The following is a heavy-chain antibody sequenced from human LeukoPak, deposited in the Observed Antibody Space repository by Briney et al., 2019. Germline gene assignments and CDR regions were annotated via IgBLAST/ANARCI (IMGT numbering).Heavy chain of an antibody. CDR1: GYTFTGYY. D-gene: IGHD6-19*01. J-gene: IGHJ3*02. CDR3: ARDHPYSSGWYGAFDI. Sequence: GASVKVSCEASGYTFTGYYMHRVRQAPGQGLEWMGWINPNSGGTNYAQKFQGRVTMTRDTSISTAYMELSRLRSDDTAVYYCARDHPYSSGWYGAFDIWGQGTMVTVSS. V-gene: IGHV1-2*02. CDR2: INPNSGGT.